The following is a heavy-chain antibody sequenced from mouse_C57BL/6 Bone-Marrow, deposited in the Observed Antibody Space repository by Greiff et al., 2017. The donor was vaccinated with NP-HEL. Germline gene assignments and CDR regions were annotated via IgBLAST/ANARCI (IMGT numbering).Heavy chain of an antibody. Sequence: VQLQQSGPELVKPGASVKMSCKASGYTFTDYNMHWVKQSHGKSLEWIGYINPNNGGTSYNQKFKGKATLTVNKSSSTAYMELRSLTSEDSAVYYCARLGYYDYLWFAYWGQGTLVTVSA. V-gene: IGHV1-22*01. D-gene: IGHD2-4*01. CDR2: INPNNGGT. J-gene: IGHJ3*01. CDR3: ARLGYYDYLWFAY. CDR1: GYTFTDYN.